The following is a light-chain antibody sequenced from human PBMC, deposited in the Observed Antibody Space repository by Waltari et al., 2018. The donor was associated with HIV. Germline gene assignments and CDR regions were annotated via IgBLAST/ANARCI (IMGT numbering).Light chain of an antibody. CDR3: SSYTSSSIVI. CDR2: DVN. J-gene: IGLJ2*01. CDR1: SSDVGGYNY. V-gene: IGLV2-14*03. Sequence: HSALTQPASVSGSPGQSITIPCTGTSSDVGGYNYVSWYRLHPGEVPKLMIFDVNNRPSVVSNRCSSSKSGNTASLTISGLQVEDEADYYCSSYTSSSIVIFGGGTKVTVL.